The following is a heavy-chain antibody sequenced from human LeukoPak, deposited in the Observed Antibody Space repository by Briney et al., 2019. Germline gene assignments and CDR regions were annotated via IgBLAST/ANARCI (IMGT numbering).Heavy chain of an antibody. CDR1: GFTFSNYA. D-gene: IGHD3-9*01. CDR3: TTGTYVAYDVLTGYYSDHDAFDI. CDR2: IKSKTDGGTT. J-gene: IGHJ3*02. V-gene: IGHV3-15*01. Sequence: GGSLRLSCAASGFTFSNYAMSWVRQAPGKGLEWVGRIKSKTDGGTTDYAAPVKGRFTISRDDSKNTLYLQMNSLKTEDTAVYYCTTGTYVAYDVLTGYYSDHDAFDIWGQGTMVTVSS.